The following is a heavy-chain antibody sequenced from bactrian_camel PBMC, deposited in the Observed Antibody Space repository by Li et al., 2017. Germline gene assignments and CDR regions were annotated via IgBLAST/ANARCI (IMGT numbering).Heavy chain of an antibody. J-gene: IGHJ4*01. Sequence: HVQLVESGGGSVQAGGSLRLSCAVSAYTFSNYCLGWFRQSLGKERERVASISDGGGARQLYADSVQGRFTISKGNGGRTLYLQMDNLRPEDTATYYCAEDDRVVRCFPAVDFAVWGRGTQVTVS. CDR2: ISDGGGA. CDR1: AYTFSNYC. V-gene: IGHV3S53*01. CDR3: AEDDRVVRCFPAVDFAV. D-gene: IGHD1*01.